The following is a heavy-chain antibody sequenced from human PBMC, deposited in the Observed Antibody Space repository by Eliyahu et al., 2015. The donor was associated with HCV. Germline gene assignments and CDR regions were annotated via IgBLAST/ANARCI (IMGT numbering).Heavy chain of an antibody. Sequence: EVQLVESGGGLVQPGGSLRLSCAASGFTXSXXWMSWVRQAPGKGLEWVANIKQDGSEKYYVDSVKGRFTISRDNAKNSLYLQMNSLRAEDTAVYYCARDRRASGSGRLAQDAFDIWGQGTMVTVSS. J-gene: IGHJ3*02. V-gene: IGHV3-7*01. CDR1: GFTXSXXW. CDR3: ARDRRASGSGRLAQDAFDI. D-gene: IGHD3-10*01. CDR2: IKQDGSEK.